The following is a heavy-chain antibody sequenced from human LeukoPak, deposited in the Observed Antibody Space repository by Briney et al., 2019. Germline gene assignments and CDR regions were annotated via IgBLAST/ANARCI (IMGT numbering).Heavy chain of an antibody. CDR3: GRGISSWLDY. V-gene: IGHV4-31*03. CDR1: GGSISSGGYY. J-gene: IGHJ4*02. Sequence: SQTLSLTCTVSGGSISSGGYYWSWIRQHPGKGREWIGYTYYSGSTYYNPSLKSRVTISVDTSKNQFSLKLSSVTAADTAVYYCGRGISSWLDYWGQGTLVTVSS. CDR2: TYYSGST. D-gene: IGHD6-13*01.